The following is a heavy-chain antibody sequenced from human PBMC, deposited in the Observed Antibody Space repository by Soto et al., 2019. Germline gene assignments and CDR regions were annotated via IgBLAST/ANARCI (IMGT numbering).Heavy chain of an antibody. D-gene: IGHD3-22*01. Sequence: QVQLQESGPGLVKPSGTLSLTCAVSGGSITNTDWWTWVRQPPGMGLEWVGDISLSGNTNYNPSLEGRAAISLDKSRNQFSLILTSVTAADTAVYYCASRGSSGPFWGQGNLVTVSS. CDR3: ASRGSSGPF. V-gene: IGHV4-4*02. CDR1: GGSITNTDW. CDR2: ISLSGNT. J-gene: IGHJ4*02.